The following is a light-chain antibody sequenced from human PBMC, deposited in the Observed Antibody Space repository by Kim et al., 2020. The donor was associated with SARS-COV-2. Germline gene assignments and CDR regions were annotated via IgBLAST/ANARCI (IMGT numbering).Light chain of an antibody. V-gene: IGLV2-14*03. CDR2: DVD. Sequence: QSVLTQPASVSGSVGQSLTISCTGTSNDIGAYKYVSWYQQHPGKAPRLVFSDVDPRSSGVSHRFSGSRSANTASLTISGLQTEDDSHYYCSSYSTTNSLLSGTGNDVTVL. CDR3: SSYSTTNSLL. J-gene: IGLJ1*01. CDR1: SNDIGAYKY.